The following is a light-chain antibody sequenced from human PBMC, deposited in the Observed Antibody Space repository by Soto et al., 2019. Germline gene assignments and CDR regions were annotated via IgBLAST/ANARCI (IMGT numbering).Light chain of an antibody. V-gene: IGLV2-14*01. CDR3: SSYGGSNNVV. J-gene: IGLJ2*01. CDR2: EVS. Sequence: QSALTQPASVSGSPGQSITISCTGTSSDVGDSNYVSWYQQHPGKAPKLMIYEVSNRPSGVSNRFSGAKSGNTASLTVSGLQAEDEADYYCSSYGGSNNVVFGGGTKLTVL. CDR1: SSDVGDSNY.